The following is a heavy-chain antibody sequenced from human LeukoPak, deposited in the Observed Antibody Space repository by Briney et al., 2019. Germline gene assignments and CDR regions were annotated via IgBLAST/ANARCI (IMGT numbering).Heavy chain of an antibody. Sequence: ASVKVSCKASGYTLTSYAMNWVRQAPGQGLEWMGWINPNSGGTNYAQKFQGRVTMTRDTSISTAYMELSRLRSDDTAVYYCAISWYVGWFDPWGQGTLVTVSS. V-gene: IGHV1-2*02. D-gene: IGHD6-13*01. CDR2: INPNSGGT. CDR3: AISWYVGWFDP. J-gene: IGHJ5*02. CDR1: GYTLTSYA.